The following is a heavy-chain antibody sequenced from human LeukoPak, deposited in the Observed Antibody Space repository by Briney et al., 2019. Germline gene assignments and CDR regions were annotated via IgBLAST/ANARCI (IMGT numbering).Heavy chain of an antibody. CDR2: ISYDGSNK. Sequence: GGSLRLSCAASGFTFSSYGMHWVRQAPGKRLEWVAVISYDGSNKYYADSVKGRFTISRDNSKNTLYLQMNSLRAEDTAVYYCANLLRWEPYWGQGTLVTVSS. J-gene: IGHJ4*02. CDR3: ANLLRWEPY. V-gene: IGHV3-30*18. CDR1: GFTFSSYG. D-gene: IGHD4-23*01.